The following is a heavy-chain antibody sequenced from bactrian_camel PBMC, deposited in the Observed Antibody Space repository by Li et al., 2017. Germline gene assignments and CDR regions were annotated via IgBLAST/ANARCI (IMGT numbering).Heavy chain of an antibody. CDR3: VRDGREYCPSNYCFNY. D-gene: IGHD3*01. CDR1: TYDCCC. CDR2: IYNGGVST. Sequence: VQLVASGGGSVQAGGSLKLSCVITYDCCCVGWLRQYPGKDREGVAFIYNGGVSTYYDDSVKGRLTISHDSAKKTLYLQTNSLKPEDTAMYYCVRDGREYCPSNYCFNYWGQGTQVTVS. J-gene: IGHJ4*01. V-gene: IGHV3S1*01.